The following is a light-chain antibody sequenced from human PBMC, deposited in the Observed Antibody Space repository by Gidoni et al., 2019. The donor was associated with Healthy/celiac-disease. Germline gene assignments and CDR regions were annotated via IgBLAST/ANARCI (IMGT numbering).Light chain of an antibody. CDR2: GAS. J-gene: IGKJ2*01. V-gene: IGKV3-15*01. Sequence: EIVMTQSPATLSVSPGERATLYCRASQSVSRNLAWYQQKPGQAPRLLIYGASTRATGIPARFSGSGSGTEFTLTISSLQSEDFAVYYCQQYNNWPPATFGQGTKLEIK. CDR3: QQYNNWPPAT. CDR1: QSVSRN.